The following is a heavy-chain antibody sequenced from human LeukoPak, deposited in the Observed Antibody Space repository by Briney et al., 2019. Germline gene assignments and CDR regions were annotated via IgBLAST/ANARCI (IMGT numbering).Heavy chain of an antibody. Sequence: GGSLRLSCAASGFTFDDYGVSWVRQAPGKGLEWVSGINWNGGSTGYADSVKGRFTISRDNAKNSLYLQMNSLRAEDTALYYCAREAYCGGDCYPRLYYFYYYMDVWGKGTTVTVSS. CDR1: GFTFDDYG. CDR2: INWNGGST. J-gene: IGHJ6*03. D-gene: IGHD2-21*02. CDR3: AREAYCGGDCYPRLYYFYYYMDV. V-gene: IGHV3-20*04.